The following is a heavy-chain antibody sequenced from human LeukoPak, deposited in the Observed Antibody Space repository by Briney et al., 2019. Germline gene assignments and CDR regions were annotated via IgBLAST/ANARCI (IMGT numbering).Heavy chain of an antibody. V-gene: IGHV3-23*01. D-gene: IGHD3-10*01. J-gene: IGHJ4*02. CDR2: ISGSGGST. CDR3: AKGYASGSYSTFDY. CDR1: GFTFSSYG. Sequence: PGRSLRLSCAASGFTFSSYGMHWVRQAPGKGLEWVSTISGSGGSTYYADSVKGRFTISRDNSKNTLYLQMNSLRAEDTAVYYCAKGYASGSYSTFDYWGQGTLVTVSS.